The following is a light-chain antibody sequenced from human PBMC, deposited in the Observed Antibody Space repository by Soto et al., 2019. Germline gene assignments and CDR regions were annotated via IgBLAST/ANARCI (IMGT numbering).Light chain of an antibody. CDR1: SSDIGGYNY. CDR3: SSYAGSNSVV. Sequence: QSALTQPPSASGSPGQSVTISCTGTSSDIGGYNYVSWYQQHPGKAPKLIIYEVTKRPSGVPDRFSGSKSGNTASLIVSGLQAEDEADYYCSSYAGSNSVVFGGGTKVTVL. J-gene: IGLJ2*01. V-gene: IGLV2-8*01. CDR2: EVT.